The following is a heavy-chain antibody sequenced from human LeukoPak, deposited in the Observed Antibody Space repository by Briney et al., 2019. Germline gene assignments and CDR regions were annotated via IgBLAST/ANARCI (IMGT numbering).Heavy chain of an antibody. J-gene: IGHJ5*02. Sequence: GGSLRLSCAASGFTFDDYAMHWVRQAPGKGLEWVSGISWNSGSIGYADSVKGRFTISRDNAENSLYLQMNSLRAEDTALYYCAKALRYYDFWSGSPFDPWGQGTLVTVSS. V-gene: IGHV3-9*01. D-gene: IGHD3-3*01. CDR1: GFTFDDYA. CDR3: AKALRYYDFWSGSPFDP. CDR2: ISWNSGSI.